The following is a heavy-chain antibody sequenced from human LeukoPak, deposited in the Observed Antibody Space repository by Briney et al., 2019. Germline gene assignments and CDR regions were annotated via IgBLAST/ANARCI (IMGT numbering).Heavy chain of an antibody. V-gene: IGHV1-18*01. CDR1: GYTFTSYG. D-gene: IGHD6-6*01. CDR3: ARGSAARPDDYYGMDV. J-gene: IGHJ6*02. Sequence: ASVKVSCKASGYTFTSYGISWVRQPPGQGLEWMGWISAYNGNTNYAQKLQGRVTMTTDTSTSTDYMELRSLRSDDTAVYYCARGSAARPDDYYGMDVWGQGTTVTVSS. CDR2: ISAYNGNT.